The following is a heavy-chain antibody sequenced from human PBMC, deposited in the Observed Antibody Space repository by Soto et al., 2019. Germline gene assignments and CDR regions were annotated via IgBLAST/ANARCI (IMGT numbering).Heavy chain of an antibody. CDR3: ATDVVRSTGGDS. Sequence: QVQLVQSGAEVKELGSSVTVSCKTSGGTFTTSSFVWVRQGPGQGLEWMGGIIPIFSKTNFAPKFQGRVTFTADESTRTVYMDLSSLRSEDTAIYYWATDVVRSTGGDSWGQGTLVTVSS. J-gene: IGHJ4*02. CDR2: IIPIFSKT. V-gene: IGHV1-69*01. CDR1: GGTFTTSS. D-gene: IGHD7-27*01.